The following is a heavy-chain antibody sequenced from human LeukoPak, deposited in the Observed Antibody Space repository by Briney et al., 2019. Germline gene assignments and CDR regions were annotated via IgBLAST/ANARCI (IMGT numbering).Heavy chain of an antibody. Sequence: PSETLSLTCTVSGGSISSSSYYWGWIRQPPGKGLEWIGSIYYSGSTYYNPSLKSRVTISVDTSKNQFSLKLSSVTAADTAVYYYARRADIVATKWVAHYYYYMDVWGKGTTVTVSS. D-gene: IGHD5-12*01. CDR2: IYYSGST. J-gene: IGHJ6*03. V-gene: IGHV4-39*01. CDR3: ARRADIVATKWVAHYYYYMDV. CDR1: GGSISSSSYY.